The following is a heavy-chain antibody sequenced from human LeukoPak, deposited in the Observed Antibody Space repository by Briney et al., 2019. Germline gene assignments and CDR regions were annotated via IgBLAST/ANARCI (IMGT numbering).Heavy chain of an antibody. CDR3: AKDWRAAAVGYGMDV. Sequence: GAPRISRSASWFTLCSYSMWWGRPAPGEGAEWGSAISGSGGSTYYADSVKGRFTISRDNSKNTLYLQMNSLRAEDTAVYYCAKDWRAAAVGYGMDVWGQGTTVTVSS. D-gene: IGHD6-13*01. CDR1: WFTLCSYS. J-gene: IGHJ6*02. V-gene: IGHV3-23*01. CDR2: ISGSGGST.